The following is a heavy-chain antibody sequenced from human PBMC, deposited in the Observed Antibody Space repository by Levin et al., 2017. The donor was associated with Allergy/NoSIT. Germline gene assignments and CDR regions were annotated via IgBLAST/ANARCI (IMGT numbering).Heavy chain of an antibody. CDR2: IKSKTDGGTT. J-gene: IGHJ4*02. V-gene: IGHV3-15*01. CDR1: GLTFSNAW. D-gene: IGHD6-13*01. Sequence: KTGGSLRLSCAASGLTFSNAWMSWVRQAPGKGLEWVGRIKSKTDGGTTDYAAPVKGRFTISRDDSKNTLLLQMNSLKTEDTAVYYCTTGIAAAGTWGYWGQGTLVTVSS. CDR3: TTGIAAAGTWGY.